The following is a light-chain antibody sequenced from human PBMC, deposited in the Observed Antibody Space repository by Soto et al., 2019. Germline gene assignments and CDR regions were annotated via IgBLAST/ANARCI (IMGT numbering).Light chain of an antibody. J-gene: IGKJ1*01. Sequence: SQLTQSTSSLSESVGDRVAITCKASRGISSYLNWYQQKPGKAPKLLIYDASNLETGVPSRFSGSGSGTEFTLTISSLQPDDFATYYCQHYNSYSEAFGQGTKVDI. CDR1: RGISSY. CDR2: DAS. CDR3: QHYNSYSEA. V-gene: IGKV1-33*01.